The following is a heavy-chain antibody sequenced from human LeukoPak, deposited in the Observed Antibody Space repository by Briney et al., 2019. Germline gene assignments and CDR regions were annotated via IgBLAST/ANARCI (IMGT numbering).Heavy chain of an antibody. V-gene: IGHV1-69*04. CDR3: AGVDMYYYDSSGTYAFDI. CDR2: IIPILGIA. CDR1: GGTFSSYA. J-gene: IGHJ3*02. Sequence: SVKVSCKASGGTFSSYAISWARQAPGQGLEWMGRIIPILGIANYAQKFQGRVTITADKSTSTAYMELSSLRSEDTAVYYCAGVDMYYYDSSGTYAFDIWGQGTMVTVSS. D-gene: IGHD3-22*01.